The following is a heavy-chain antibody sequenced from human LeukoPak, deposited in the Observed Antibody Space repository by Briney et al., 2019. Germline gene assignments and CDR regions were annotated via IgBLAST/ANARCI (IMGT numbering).Heavy chain of an antibody. D-gene: IGHD3-9*01. CDR3: ARWYDILTGYTDAFDI. CDR2: IYYSGST. CDR1: GGSISSYY. Sequence: SETLSLTCTVSGGSISSYYWSWIRKPPGKGLEWIGYIYYSGSTNYNPSLKSRVTITVDTSKNQFSLKLSSVTAADTAVYYCARWYDILTGYTDAFDIWGQGTMVTVSS. V-gene: IGHV4-59*01. J-gene: IGHJ3*02.